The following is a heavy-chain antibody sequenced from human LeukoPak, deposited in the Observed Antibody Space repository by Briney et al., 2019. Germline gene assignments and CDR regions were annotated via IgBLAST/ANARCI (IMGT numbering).Heavy chain of an antibody. J-gene: IGHJ4*02. CDR2: ISGTGGGT. D-gene: IGHD6-13*01. CDR1: GFTFSSYA. Sequence: GGSLRLSCAASGFTFSSYAMSWVRQAPGKGQEWVLGISGTGGGTDYADSVKGRFTISRDNSKSTLYLQMNSLSAEDTALYYCAKVARSSSWSYYFDYWGQGTLVTVSS. CDR3: AKVARSSSWSYYFDY. V-gene: IGHV3-23*01.